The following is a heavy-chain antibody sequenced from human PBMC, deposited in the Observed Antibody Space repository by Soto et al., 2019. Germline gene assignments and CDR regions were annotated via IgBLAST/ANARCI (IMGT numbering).Heavy chain of an antibody. CDR1: GFTFSVFG. J-gene: IGHJ4*02. V-gene: IGHV3-30*18. D-gene: IGHD6-19*01. CDR3: AKTITLSPSDDSRGRGALIDH. CDR2: ISHEGNSK. Sequence: QVHLVESGGGVVQPGGSLRLSCAASGFTFSVFGMHWARQAPGKGPEWVAVISHEGNSKHYADSVKGRFTISRDNAKNTLSLLMDSLRPEDTALYYCAKTITLSPSDDSRGRGALIDHWGQGTLVTVSS.